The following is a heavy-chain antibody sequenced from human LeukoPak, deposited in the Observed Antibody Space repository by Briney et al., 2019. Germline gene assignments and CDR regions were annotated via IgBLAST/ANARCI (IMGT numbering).Heavy chain of an antibody. CDR1: GGSIGSYY. CDR3: ARETYYYDSSGYFLREFDY. V-gene: IGHV4-59*01. Sequence: PSETLSLTCTVSGGSIGSYYWSWIRQPPGKGLEWIGYIYYSGSTNYNPSLKSRVTISVDTSKNRFSLKLSSVTAADTAVYYCARETYYYDSSGYFLREFDYWGQGTLVTVSS. CDR2: IYYSGST. J-gene: IGHJ4*02. D-gene: IGHD3-22*01.